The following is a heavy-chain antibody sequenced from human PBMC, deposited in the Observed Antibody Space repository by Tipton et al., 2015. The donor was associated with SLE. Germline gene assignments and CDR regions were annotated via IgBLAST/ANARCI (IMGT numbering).Heavy chain of an antibody. D-gene: IGHD3-3*01. CDR1: GGSISSHY. CDR2: VSYTGSV. Sequence: TLSLTCTVSGGSISSHYWNWIRQPPGKGLEWVGYVSYTGSVKYNPSLKSRVTISGDTSKNQFSLKLSSVTAADTAVYYCVGQTIFGSLRALDYWGLGTLVTVSS. V-gene: IGHV4-59*03. J-gene: IGHJ4*02. CDR3: VGQTIFGSLRALDY.